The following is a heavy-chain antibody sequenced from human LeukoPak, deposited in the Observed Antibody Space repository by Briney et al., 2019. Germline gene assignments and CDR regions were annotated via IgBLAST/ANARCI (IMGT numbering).Heavy chain of an antibody. D-gene: IGHD5-24*01. CDR2: IYYSGGT. V-gene: IGHV4-59*01. CDR1: GGSINYYY. Sequence: SETLSLTCTVSGGSINYYYWMWIRQPPGKGLEWIGYIYYSGGTHYNPSLKSRVTMLVDTSKNQFSLKLTAVTAADTAVYYCARGLVEIATRYFDLWGRGTLVTVSS. CDR3: ARGLVEIATRYFDL. J-gene: IGHJ2*01.